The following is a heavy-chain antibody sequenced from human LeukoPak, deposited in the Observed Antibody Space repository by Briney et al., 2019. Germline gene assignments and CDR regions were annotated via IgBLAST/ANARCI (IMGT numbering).Heavy chain of an antibody. Sequence: PGGSLRLSCAASGFTFSSYGMHWVRQAPGKGLEWVAFIRYDGSNKYYANSVKGRFTISRDNSKNTLYLQMNSLRAEDTAVYYCAKDFDSSSWYSNWFDPWGQGTLVTVSS. J-gene: IGHJ5*02. CDR2: IRYDGSNK. V-gene: IGHV3-30*02. D-gene: IGHD6-13*01. CDR1: GFTFSSYG. CDR3: AKDFDSSSWYSNWFDP.